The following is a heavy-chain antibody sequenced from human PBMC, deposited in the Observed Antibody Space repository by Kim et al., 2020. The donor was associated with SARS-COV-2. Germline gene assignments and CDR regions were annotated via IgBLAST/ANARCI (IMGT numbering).Heavy chain of an antibody. CDR1: GGSIINYY. Sequence: SETLSLTCTVSGGSIINYYWSWIRLPAGKGLEWIGRIYTSGDTNYSPSLQSRVSISIDTSKNQFSLNLSSVTAADTAVYYCARVGCTNTVCYTRGMDVWG. CDR2: IYTSGDT. V-gene: IGHV4-4*07. CDR3: ARVGCTNTVCYTRGMDV. J-gene: IGHJ6*01. D-gene: IGHD2-2*02.